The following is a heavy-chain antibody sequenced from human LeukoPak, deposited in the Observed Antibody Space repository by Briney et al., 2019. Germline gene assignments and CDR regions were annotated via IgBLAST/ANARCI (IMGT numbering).Heavy chain of an antibody. Sequence: SETLSLTCAVSAYSFSTAYYWGWIRQSPGRGLEWIASTHQSGNSYYNPSLKSRVTISIDTSKNQFSLTLNSVTAADTALYYCARQITVAGYWAFDIWGQGTLVTVSS. V-gene: IGHV4-38-2*01. J-gene: IGHJ3*02. CDR1: AYSFSTAYY. CDR3: ARQITVAGYWAFDI. CDR2: THQSGNS. D-gene: IGHD6-19*01.